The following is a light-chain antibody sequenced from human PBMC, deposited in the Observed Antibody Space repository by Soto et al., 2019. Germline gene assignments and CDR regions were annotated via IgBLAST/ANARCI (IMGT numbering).Light chain of an antibody. Sequence: QSALTQPPSASGSPGQSVTVSCTGTSSDVGSYNYVSWYQQHPGKAPKLMIYEVSKRPSGVPDRFSGSKSGNTASLTVSGLQAEDEADYFCSSYAGSNKPSYVFGTGTKVTV. CDR2: EVS. CDR3: SSYAGSNKPSYV. V-gene: IGLV2-8*01. CDR1: SSDVGSYNY. J-gene: IGLJ1*01.